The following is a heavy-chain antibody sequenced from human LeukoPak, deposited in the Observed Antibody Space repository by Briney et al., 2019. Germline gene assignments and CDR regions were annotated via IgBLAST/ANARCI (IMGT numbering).Heavy chain of an antibody. V-gene: IGHV4-59*08. CDR2: IYNTGNT. D-gene: IGHD3-9*01. J-gene: IGHJ3*02. CDR3: ARHASWNKYDWYNGLDI. CDR1: NGSISSYY. Sequence: SETLSLTCTVSNGSISSYYWSWIRQPPGKGLEWIGYIYNTGNTRYNPSVKSRVTISVDTSKNQFSLRLSFVTAADTAIYYCARHASWNKYDWYNGLDIWGQGTMVTVSS.